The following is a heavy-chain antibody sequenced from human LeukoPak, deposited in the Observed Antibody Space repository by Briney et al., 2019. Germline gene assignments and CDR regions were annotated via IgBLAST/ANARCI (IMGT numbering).Heavy chain of an antibody. CDR1: GFTFSSYA. D-gene: IGHD1-26*01. CDR2: ISYDGSNK. Sequence: PGGSLRLSCAASGFTFSSYAMHWVRQAPGKGLEWVAVISYDGSNKYYADSVKGRFTISRDNSKNTLYLQMNSLRAEDMAVYYCARAAPEPEGGSYFDYWGQGTLVTVSS. CDR3: ARAAPEPEGGSYFDY. V-gene: IGHV3-30-3*01. J-gene: IGHJ4*02.